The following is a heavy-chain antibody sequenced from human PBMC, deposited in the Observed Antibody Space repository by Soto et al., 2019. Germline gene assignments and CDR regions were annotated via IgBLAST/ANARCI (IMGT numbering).Heavy chain of an antibody. Sequence: GSLRLSCAASEFTFRSYWMHWVRQSPGKGLVWVSRISGDVSSTTYADSVRGRFTISRDNAKNTVYLQMNSLRAEDTAVYYCAKGHAWGQGTMVTVSS. V-gene: IGHV3-74*01. CDR2: ISGDVSST. D-gene: IGHD2-21*02. CDR1: EFTFRSYW. CDR3: AKGHA. J-gene: IGHJ3*01.